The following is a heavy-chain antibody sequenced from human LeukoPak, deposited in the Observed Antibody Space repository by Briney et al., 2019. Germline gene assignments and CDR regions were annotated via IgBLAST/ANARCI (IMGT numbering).Heavy chain of an antibody. V-gene: IGHV3-53*05. D-gene: IGHD3-10*01. J-gene: IGHJ4*02. CDR3: AKGGSDTSKYYFDY. CDR1: GFTVSSNY. Sequence: GGSLRLSCAASGFTVSSNYMSWVRQAPGKGLEWVSVIYSGGSTYYADSVKGRFTISRDNSKNTVWLEMNSLRVEDTAVYYCAKGGSDTSKYYFDYWGQGTQVTVSS. CDR2: IYSGGST.